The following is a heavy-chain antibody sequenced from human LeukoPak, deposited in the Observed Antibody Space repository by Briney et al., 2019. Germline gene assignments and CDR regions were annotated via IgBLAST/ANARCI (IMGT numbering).Heavy chain of an antibody. CDR3: ARDRPQRGLN. CDR1: GGSISSGGYY. V-gene: IGHV4-31*03. Sequence: SETLSLTCTVSGGSISSGGYYWSWIRQHPGKGLEWIGYIYYSGSTYYNPSLKSRVTISVDTSKNQFSLKLSSVTAADTAVYYCARDRPQRGLNWGQGTLVTVSS. J-gene: IGHJ4*02. CDR2: IYYSGST. D-gene: IGHD3-22*01.